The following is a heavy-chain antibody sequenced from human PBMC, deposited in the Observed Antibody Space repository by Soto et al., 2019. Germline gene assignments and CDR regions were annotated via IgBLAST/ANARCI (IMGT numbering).Heavy chain of an antibody. J-gene: IGHJ6*02. CDR3: AKVKTGYSSGWYFRYYGMDV. CDR2: ISSDGSNE. CDR1: GFTFSSYG. V-gene: IGHV3-30*18. Sequence: QVHLVESGGGVVQPGRSLRLSCAASGFTFSSYGMHWVRQAPGKGLEWVAVISSDGSNEYYTGSVKGRFTISRDNSKNTLSLQMNSLRAEDTAVYYCAKVKTGYSSGWYFRYYGMDVWGQGTMVTVSS. D-gene: IGHD6-19*01.